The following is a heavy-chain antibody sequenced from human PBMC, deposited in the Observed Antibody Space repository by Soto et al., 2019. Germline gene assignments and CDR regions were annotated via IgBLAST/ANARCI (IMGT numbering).Heavy chain of an antibody. Sequence: QVQLQESGPGLVKPSQTLSLTCTVSGGSISSYYWSWIRQSPGKGLEWIGYIYYSGSTNYNPSLKSRVTISVDTSKNQFSLKLSSVTAADTAVYYCARHVSERYYDILTGWETHYYGMDVWGQGTTVTVSS. V-gene: IGHV4-59*08. J-gene: IGHJ6*02. CDR3: ARHVSERYYDILTGWETHYYGMDV. CDR2: IYYSGST. CDR1: GGSISSYY. D-gene: IGHD3-9*01.